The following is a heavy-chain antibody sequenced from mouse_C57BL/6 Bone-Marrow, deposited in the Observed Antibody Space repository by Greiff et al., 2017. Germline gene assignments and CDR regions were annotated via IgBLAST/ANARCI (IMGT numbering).Heavy chain of an antibody. V-gene: IGHV5-4*03. Sequence: EVMLVESGGGLVKPGGSLKLSCAASGFTFSSYAMSWVRQTPEKRLEWVATISDGGSYTYYPDNVKGRFTISRDNAKNNLYLQMSHLKSEDTAMYYCARDYYGSKGDYWGQGTSVTVSS. CDR2: ISDGGSYT. D-gene: IGHD1-1*01. CDR1: GFTFSSYA. J-gene: IGHJ4*01. CDR3: ARDYYGSKGDY.